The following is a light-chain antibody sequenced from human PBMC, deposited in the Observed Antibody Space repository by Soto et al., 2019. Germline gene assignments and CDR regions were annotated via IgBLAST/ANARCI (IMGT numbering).Light chain of an antibody. CDR3: QVWDISSGHVV. CDR2: YDS. J-gene: IGLJ3*02. CDR1: TIGSKS. Sequence: SSELTQPPSVSVAPGKTASVACGGSTIGSKSVHWYQKKSGQAPVLVMYYDSDRPSGIPERFSGSNSGNTATLTISRVEAGDEADYYCQVWDISSGHVVFGGGTKLTVL. V-gene: IGLV3-21*01.